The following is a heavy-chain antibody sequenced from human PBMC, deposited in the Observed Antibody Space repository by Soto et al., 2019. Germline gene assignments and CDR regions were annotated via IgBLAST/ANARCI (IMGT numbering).Heavy chain of an antibody. CDR2: IFYSGST. Sequence: PSETLSLTCTVSGGSISSSSYYWGWIRQPPGKGLEWIGSIFYSGSTYYNPSLKSRVTISVDTSKNQFSLKLSSVTAADTAVYYGARHFPHRRNIVLVPAATQLDYWGQGTLVTVSS. CDR3: ARHFPHRRNIVLVPAATQLDY. CDR1: GGSISSSSYY. D-gene: IGHD2-2*01. J-gene: IGHJ4*02. V-gene: IGHV4-39*01.